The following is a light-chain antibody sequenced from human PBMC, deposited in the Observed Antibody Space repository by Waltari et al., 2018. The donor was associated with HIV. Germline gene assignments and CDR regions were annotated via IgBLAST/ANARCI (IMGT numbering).Light chain of an antibody. CDR1: KLGDKY. CDR3: QAWDSNTGV. J-gene: IGLJ2*01. CDR2: VDT. Sequence: SYELTQPPSVAVSPGQTASITCSGDKLGDKYAYWYQQKPGQSPVLGIYVDTKRPSGLPERFSRSNSGNTATLTIRVTQAMDEADYYCQAWDSNTGVFGGGTKLTVL. V-gene: IGLV3-1*01.